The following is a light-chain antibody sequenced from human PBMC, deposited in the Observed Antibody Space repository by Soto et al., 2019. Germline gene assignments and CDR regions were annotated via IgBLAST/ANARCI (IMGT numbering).Light chain of an antibody. V-gene: IGLV2-14*01. CDR2: DVS. Sequence: QSALTQPASVAGSPGQSITISCTGTSSDVGGYNYVSWYQQHPGKAPKLMIYDVSNRPSGVSNRFSDYKSGNTASLTISGLQAEDEAGYYCSSYTRRSTLVVFGGGTKLPVL. CDR1: SSDVGGYNY. CDR3: SSYTRRSTLVV. J-gene: IGLJ2*01.